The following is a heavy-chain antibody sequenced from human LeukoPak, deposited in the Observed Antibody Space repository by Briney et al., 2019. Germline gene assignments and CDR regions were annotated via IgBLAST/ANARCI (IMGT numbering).Heavy chain of an antibody. CDR2: ISGSAYST. CDR3: ARNTSGFKRGDAFDI. D-gene: IGHD3-22*01. Sequence: PGGSLKLSCAASGFTFSSYAMTWGRQDPRKGLELISAISGSAYSTSYADSVKGRFTISRDNSKNTLYLQMNSLRADDTAIYCCARNTSGFKRGDAFDIWGQGTMVAVSS. J-gene: IGHJ3*02. V-gene: IGHV3-23*01. CDR1: GFTFSSYA.